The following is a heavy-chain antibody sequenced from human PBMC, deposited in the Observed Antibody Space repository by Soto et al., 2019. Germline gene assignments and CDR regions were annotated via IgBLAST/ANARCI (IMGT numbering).Heavy chain of an antibody. D-gene: IGHD3-9*01. CDR2: IIPICGTA. CDR3: ARARSPGTIHDAFDI. Sequence: QVQLVQSGAEVKKPGSSVKVSCKASGGTFSSYAISWVRQAPGQGLEWMGGIIPICGTANYAQKFQGRVTIPEDKSTSTAYMELSSLRSEDTAVYYCARARSPGTIHDAFDIWGQGTMVTVSS. V-gene: IGHV1-69*06. CDR1: GGTFSSYA. J-gene: IGHJ3*02.